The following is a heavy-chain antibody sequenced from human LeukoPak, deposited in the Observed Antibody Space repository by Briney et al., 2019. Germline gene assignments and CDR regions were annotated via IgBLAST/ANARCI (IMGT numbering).Heavy chain of an antibody. Sequence: GGSLRLSCAASGFTFSSYSMNWVRQAPGKGLEWVSYISSSSSTIYYADSVKGRFTISRDNAKNSLYLQMNSLRAEDTAVYYCAKYPLLWFGEKGGHFDYWGQGTLVTVSS. CDR3: AKYPLLWFGEKGGHFDY. CDR1: GFTFSSYS. D-gene: IGHD3-10*01. V-gene: IGHV3-48*01. J-gene: IGHJ4*02. CDR2: ISSSSSTI.